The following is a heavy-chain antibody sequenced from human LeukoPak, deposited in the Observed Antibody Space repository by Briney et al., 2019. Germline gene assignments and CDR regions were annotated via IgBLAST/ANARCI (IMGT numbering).Heavy chain of an antibody. Sequence: SQTLSLTCTVSGGSISSSSYYWGWIRQPPGKGLEWIGSIYYSGSTYYNPSLKSRVTISVDTSKNQFSLKLSSVTAADTAVYYCAREYSGYDLLGAGPYYYYGMDVWGQGTTVTVSS. CDR1: GGSISSSSYY. CDR2: IYYSGST. J-gene: IGHJ6*02. V-gene: IGHV4-39*07. CDR3: AREYSGYDLLGAGPYYYYGMDV. D-gene: IGHD5-12*01.